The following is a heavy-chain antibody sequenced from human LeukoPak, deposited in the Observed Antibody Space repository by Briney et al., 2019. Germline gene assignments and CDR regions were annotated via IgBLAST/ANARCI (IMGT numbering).Heavy chain of an antibody. D-gene: IGHD2-2*01. Sequence: KPSETLSLTCAVYGGSFSGYYWSWIRQPPGKGLEWIGEINHSGSTNYNPSLKSRVTISVDTSKTQFSLKLSSVTAADTAVYYCARDSCSSTSCSSRAYYFDYWGQGTLVTVSS. CDR3: ARDSCSSTSCSSRAYYFDY. V-gene: IGHV4-34*01. CDR1: GGSFSGYY. CDR2: INHSGST. J-gene: IGHJ4*02.